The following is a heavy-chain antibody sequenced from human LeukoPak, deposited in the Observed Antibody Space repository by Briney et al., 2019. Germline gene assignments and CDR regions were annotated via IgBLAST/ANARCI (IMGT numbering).Heavy chain of an antibody. CDR3: ASGGGMVIGDY. D-gene: IGHD2-8*01. V-gene: IGHV3-11*06. Sequence: GGSLRLSCAASGFIFSDYYMTWIRQAPGKGLEWVSDISSSRSYTNYADSVKGRFTISRDNAKNSLYLKMNSLRADDTAVYYCASGGGMVIGDYWGQGTLVTVSS. CDR2: ISSSRSYT. CDR1: GFIFSDYY. J-gene: IGHJ4*02.